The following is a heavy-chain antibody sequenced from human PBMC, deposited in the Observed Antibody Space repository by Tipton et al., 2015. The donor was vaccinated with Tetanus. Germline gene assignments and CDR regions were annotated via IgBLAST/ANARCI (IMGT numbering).Heavy chain of an antibody. CDR3: ARDRRDFAYDSRGFYSPLYYFDN. Sequence: TLSLSCTVSGGSISSDAHYWSWIRQAPGKGLEWLGYISHSGTTNYNPSLMSRVPLSLDTARGQFSLKLTSVTATDAAVYFCARDRRDFAYDSRGFYSPLYYFDNWGQGVRVTVSS. CDR2: ISHSGTT. J-gene: IGHJ4*02. D-gene: IGHD3-22*01. CDR1: GGSISSDAHY. V-gene: IGHV4-30-4*01.